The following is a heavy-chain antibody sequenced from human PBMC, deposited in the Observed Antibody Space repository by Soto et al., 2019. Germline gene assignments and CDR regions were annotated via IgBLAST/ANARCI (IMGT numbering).Heavy chain of an antibody. CDR3: ARESGYTSSWSLLDY. D-gene: IGHD6-13*01. CDR2: INQDGSVK. Sequence: GGSLRLSCAASGYTFSTYWMNRLRQAPGKRLEWVANINQDGSVKYSVHSVRGRFTISRDHAQNSLYLQMNSLIADDRAVSYSARESGYTSSWSLLDYWGQGTLVTVSS. CDR1: GYTFSTYW. V-gene: IGHV3-7*05. J-gene: IGHJ4*02.